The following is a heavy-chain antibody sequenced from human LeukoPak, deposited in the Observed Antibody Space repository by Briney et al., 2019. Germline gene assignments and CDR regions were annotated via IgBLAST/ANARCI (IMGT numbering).Heavy chain of an antibody. V-gene: IGHV4-39*01. D-gene: IGHD6-13*01. CDR1: GGSISSYY. Sequence: PSETLSLTCTVSGGSISSYYWGWIRQPPGKGLEWIGSIYYSGSTYYNPSLKSRVTISVDTSKNQFSLKLSSVTAADTAVYYCARLNGNALAAGTVDYWGQGTLVTVSS. J-gene: IGHJ4*02. CDR2: IYYSGST. CDR3: ARLNGNALAAGTVDY.